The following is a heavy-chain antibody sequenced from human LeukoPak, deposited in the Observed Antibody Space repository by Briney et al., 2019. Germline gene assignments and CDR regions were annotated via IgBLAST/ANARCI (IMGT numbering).Heavy chain of an antibody. CDR3: ARDRSIAAPDAFDI. V-gene: IGHV4-39*07. CDR1: GGSISSSSYY. D-gene: IGHD6-6*01. CDR2: IYYSGST. J-gene: IGHJ3*02. Sequence: SETLSLTCTVSGGSISSSSYYWGWIRQPPGKGLEWIGSIYYSGSTYYNPSLKSRVTISVDTSKNQFSLKLSSVTAADTAVYYCARDRSIAAPDAFDIWGQGTMVTVSS.